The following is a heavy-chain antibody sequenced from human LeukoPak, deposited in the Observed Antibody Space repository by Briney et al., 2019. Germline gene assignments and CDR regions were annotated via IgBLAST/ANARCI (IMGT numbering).Heavy chain of an antibody. Sequence: SETLSLTCTVSGGSISNYYWSWIRQPPGKGLEWIGYIYYSGSTNYNPSLKSRVTISVDTSKNQFSLQLNSVTPEDTAVYYCAREILWLPKHYFDYWGQGTLVTVSS. CDR3: AREILWLPKHYFDY. V-gene: IGHV4-59*12. CDR1: GGSISNYY. D-gene: IGHD5-18*01. J-gene: IGHJ4*02. CDR2: IYYSGST.